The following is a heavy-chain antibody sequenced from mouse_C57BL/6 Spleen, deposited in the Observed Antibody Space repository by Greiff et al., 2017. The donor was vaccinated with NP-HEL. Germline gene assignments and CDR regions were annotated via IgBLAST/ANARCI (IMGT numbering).Heavy chain of an antibody. D-gene: IGHD2-4*01. CDR3: ARGDYDDYAMDY. Sequence: EVHLVESGGGLVKPGGSLKLSCAASGFTFSDYGMHWVRQAPEKGLEWVAYISSGSSTIYYADTVKGRFTISRDNARNTLFLQMTSLRSEDTAMYCCARGDYDDYAMDYWGQGTSVTVSS. J-gene: IGHJ4*01. CDR1: GFTFSDYG. V-gene: IGHV5-17*01. CDR2: ISSGSSTI.